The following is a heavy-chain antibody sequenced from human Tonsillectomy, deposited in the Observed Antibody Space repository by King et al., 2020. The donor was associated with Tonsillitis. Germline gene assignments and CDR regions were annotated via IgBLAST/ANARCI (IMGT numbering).Heavy chain of an antibody. CDR1: GGSFSGYS. V-gene: IGHV4-34*01. Sequence: VQLQQWGAGLLKPSETLSLTCAVYGGSFSGYSWSWIRQPPGKGLEWIGEINHSGSTNYNPSLKSRVTMSVDTSKNQFSLELSSVTAADTAVYYCATSTTYQSPDCRSSSCPNWFDPWGQGTLVTVSS. CDR2: INHSGST. D-gene: IGHD2-2*01. CDR3: ATSTTYQSPDCRSSSCPNWFDP. J-gene: IGHJ5*02.